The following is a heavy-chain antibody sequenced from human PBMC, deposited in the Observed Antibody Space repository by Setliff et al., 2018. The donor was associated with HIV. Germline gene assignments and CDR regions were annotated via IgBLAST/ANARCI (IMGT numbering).Heavy chain of an antibody. CDR3: ARGFYSNYPDYFDY. Sequence: GASVKVSCKASGDIFSRYGISWVRQAPGKGLDWVSYISNSGTTIYYADSVKGRFTISRTNAKNSLYLQMNSLRAEDTAVYYCARGFYSNYPDYFDYWGQGTLVTVSS. D-gene: IGHD4-4*01. CDR1: GDIFSRYG. J-gene: IGHJ4*02. V-gene: IGHV3-48*04. CDR2: ISNSGTTI.